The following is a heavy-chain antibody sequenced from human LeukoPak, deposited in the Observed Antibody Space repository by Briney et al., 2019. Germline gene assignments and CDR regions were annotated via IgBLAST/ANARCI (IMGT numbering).Heavy chain of an antibody. J-gene: IGHJ4*02. CDR3: AKDSWPSRIAAANVDY. D-gene: IGHD6-13*01. CDR2: IRYDGSNK. CDR1: GFTFSSYG. V-gene: IGHV3-30*02. Sequence: PGGSLRLSCAASGFTFSSYGMHWVRQAPGKGLEWVAFIRYDGSNKYYADSVKGRFTISRDNSKNTLYLQMNSLRAEDTAVYYCAKDSWPSRIAAANVDYWGQGTLVTVSS.